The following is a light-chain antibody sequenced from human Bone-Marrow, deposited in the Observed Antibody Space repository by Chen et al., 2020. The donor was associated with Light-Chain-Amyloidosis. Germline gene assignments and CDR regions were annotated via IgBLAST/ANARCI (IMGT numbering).Light chain of an antibody. V-gene: IGKV2-28*01. Sequence: DTVMTQSPPSLSVTPGEPASISCRSSQSLLHSNGYYYLDWYLQKPGQSPQLLIYLGSNRATGVPDRFSGSGSGTDFTLRISRVEAEDVGIYYCMQSVQTPFTVGPGTKVDIK. CDR2: LGS. J-gene: IGKJ3*01. CDR3: MQSVQTPFT. CDR1: QSLLHSNGYYY.